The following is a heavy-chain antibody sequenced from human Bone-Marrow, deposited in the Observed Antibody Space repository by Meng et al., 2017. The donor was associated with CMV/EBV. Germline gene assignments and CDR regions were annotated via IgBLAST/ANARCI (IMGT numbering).Heavy chain of an antibody. CDR2: IYHSGST. D-gene: IGHD2-15*01. CDR3: ARESSGGTHYFDY. Sequence: SESLSLTCTVSGYSISSGYNWGWIRQPPGKGLEMIGSIYHSGSTYYNPSLKSRVTISVDTSKNQFSLKLSCVSAADTAVYYCARESSGGTHYFDYWGQGTLVTVSS. J-gene: IGHJ4*01. CDR1: GYSISSGYN. V-gene: IGHV4-38-2*02.